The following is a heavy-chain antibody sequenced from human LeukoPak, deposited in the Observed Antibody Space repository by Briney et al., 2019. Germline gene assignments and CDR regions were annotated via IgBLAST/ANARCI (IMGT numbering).Heavy chain of an antibody. V-gene: IGHV1-3*01. Sequence: ASVKVSCKASGYTFTSYAMHWVRQAPGQRLEWMGWINAGNGNTKYSQKFLGRVTITRDTSASTAYMELSSLRSEDTAVYYCARDLEYYYGSGSFHFDYWGQGTLVTVSS. CDR3: ARDLEYYYGSGSFHFDY. D-gene: IGHD3-10*01. CDR1: GYTFTSYA. CDR2: INAGNGNT. J-gene: IGHJ4*02.